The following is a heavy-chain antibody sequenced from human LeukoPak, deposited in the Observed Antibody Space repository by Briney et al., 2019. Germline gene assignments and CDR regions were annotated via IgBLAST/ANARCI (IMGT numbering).Heavy chain of an antibody. J-gene: IGHJ4*02. V-gene: IGHV4-4*07. CDR3: ARVGYSSSWYQGFDY. CDR2: IYTSGST. Sequence: SETLSLTCTVSGGSISSYYWRWIRQPAGKGLEWIGRIYTSGSTNYNPSLKSRVTMSVDTSKNQFSLKLSSVTAADTAVYYCARVGYSSSWYQGFDYWGQGTLVTVSS. D-gene: IGHD6-13*01. CDR1: GGSISSYY.